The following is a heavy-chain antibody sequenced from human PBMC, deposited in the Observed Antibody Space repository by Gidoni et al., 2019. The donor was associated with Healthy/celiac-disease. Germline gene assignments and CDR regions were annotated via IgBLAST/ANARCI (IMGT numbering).Heavy chain of an antibody. D-gene: IGHD2-21*01. CDR3: ATTRPGTRDCYNTGFDY. Sequence: QVQLVQSGAEVKKPGSSVKVSCKASGGTFSSYAISWVRQAPGQGLEWMGGIIPIFGTANYAQKFQGRVTITADESTSTAYMELSSLRSEDTAVYYGATTRPGTRDCYNTGFDYWGQGTLVTVSS. CDR1: GGTFSSYA. J-gene: IGHJ4*02. V-gene: IGHV1-69*01. CDR2: IIPIFGTA.